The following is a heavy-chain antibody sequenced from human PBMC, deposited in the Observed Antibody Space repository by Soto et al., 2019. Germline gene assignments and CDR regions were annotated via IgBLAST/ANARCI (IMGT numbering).Heavy chain of an antibody. CDR1: GFTFLSYG. CDR2: ISFDGSNQ. CDR3: AKDIRLLDIVLVPAALDY. D-gene: IGHD2-2*03. V-gene: IGHV3-30*18. J-gene: IGHJ4*02. Sequence: AGGSLRLSCAASGFTFLSYGMHWVRQAPGKGLEWVAVISFDGSNQYYADSVKGRFTISRDNSKNTLYLQMNSLRAEDTAVYYCAKDIRLLDIVLVPAALDYWGQGTLVTVSS.